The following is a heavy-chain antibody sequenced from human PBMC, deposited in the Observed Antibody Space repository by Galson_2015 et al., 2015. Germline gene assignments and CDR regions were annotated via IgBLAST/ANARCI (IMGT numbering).Heavy chain of an antibody. V-gene: IGHV3-53*01. Sequence: SLRLSCAASGFTVSSNYMSWVRQAPGKGLEWVSVIYSDGRTYYADSVKGRFTISRDNSKNTVYLQMNSLRAEDTAVYYCARETPDYYYYYYMDVWGKGTTVPVSS. CDR1: GFTVSSNY. CDR2: IYSDGRT. J-gene: IGHJ6*03. CDR3: ARETPDYYYYYYMDV.